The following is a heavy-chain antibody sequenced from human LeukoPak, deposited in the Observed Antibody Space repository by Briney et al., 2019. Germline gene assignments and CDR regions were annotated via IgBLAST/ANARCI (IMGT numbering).Heavy chain of an antibody. CDR2: IYYSGST. V-gene: IGHV4-59*01. CDR3: ARWARGMDV. CDR1: GGSISSYY. Sequence: SETLSLTCTVSGGSISSYYWSWIRQPPGKGLEWIGYIYYSGSTNYNPSLKSRVTISVDTSKNQFSLKLSSVTAADTAVYYCARWARGMDVWGQGTTVTVSS. J-gene: IGHJ6*02.